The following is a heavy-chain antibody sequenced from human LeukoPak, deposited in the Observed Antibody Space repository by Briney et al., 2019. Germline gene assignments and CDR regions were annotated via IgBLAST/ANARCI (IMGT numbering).Heavy chain of an antibody. CDR3: ARESEGFRVYGSGKPTYYFDY. D-gene: IGHD3-10*01. CDR2: ISSSGSTI. Sequence: QPGGSLRLSCAASGFTFSSYEMNWVRQAPGKGLEWVSYISSSGSTIYYADSVKGRFTISRDNAKNSLYLQMNSLRAEDTAVYYCARESEGFRVYGSGKPTYYFDYWGQGTLVTVSP. V-gene: IGHV3-48*03. J-gene: IGHJ4*02. CDR1: GFTFSSYE.